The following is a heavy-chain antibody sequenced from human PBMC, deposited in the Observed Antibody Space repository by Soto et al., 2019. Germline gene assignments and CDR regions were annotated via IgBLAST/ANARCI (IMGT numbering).Heavy chain of an antibody. CDR3: ARGPYEGYYYYMDV. CDR1: GGTFSSST. CDR2: IIPILGIA. J-gene: IGHJ6*03. V-gene: IGHV1-69*02. D-gene: IGHD2-8*01. Sequence: SVKVSCKPAGGTFSSSTISWVRQAPGQGLEWMGRIIPILGIANYAQKFQGRVTITADKSTSTAYMELSSLRSEDTAVYYCARGPYEGYYYYMDVWGKGTTVTVSS.